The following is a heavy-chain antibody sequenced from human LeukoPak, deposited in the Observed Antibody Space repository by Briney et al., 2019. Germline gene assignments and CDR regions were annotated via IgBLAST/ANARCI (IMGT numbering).Heavy chain of an antibody. CDR3: ARHHGDYLYYYYYYGMDV. V-gene: IGHV4-59*08. Sequence: PETLSLTCTVSGGSISSYYWSWIRQPPGKGLEWIGYIYYSGSTNYNPSLKSRVTMSVDTSKNQFSLKLSSVTAADTAVYYCARHHGDYLYYYYYYGMDVWGQGTTVTVSS. CDR2: IYYSGST. CDR1: GGSISSYY. D-gene: IGHD4-17*01. J-gene: IGHJ6*02.